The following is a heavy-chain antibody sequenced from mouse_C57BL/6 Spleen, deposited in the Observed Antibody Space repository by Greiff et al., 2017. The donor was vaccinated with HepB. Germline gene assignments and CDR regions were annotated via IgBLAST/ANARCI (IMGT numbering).Heavy chain of an antibody. CDR3: TTGRYYYGSSPLDY. D-gene: IGHD1-1*01. CDR2: IDPENGDT. V-gene: IGHV14-4*01. CDR1: GFNIKDDY. J-gene: IGHJ2*01. Sequence: EVQLQQSGAELVRPGASVKLSCTASGFNIKDDYMHWVKQRPEQGLEWIGWIDPENGDTEYASKFQGKATITADTSSNTAYLQLSSLTSEDTAVYYCTTGRYYYGSSPLDYWGQGTTLTVSS.